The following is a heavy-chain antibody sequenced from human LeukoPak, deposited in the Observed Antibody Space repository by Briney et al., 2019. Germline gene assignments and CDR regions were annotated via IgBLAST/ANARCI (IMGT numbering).Heavy chain of an antibody. V-gene: IGHV3-43*01. CDR1: GFTFDRHT. D-gene: IGHD3-10*01. CDR3: AREGYYGSGSPPSLYFDY. Sequence: GGSLRLSCAASGFTFDRHTMHWVRQPPGKGPEWVSLIGWDGTNIDYADSVKGRFTISRDNSRSTLYLQMNSLRPEDTAIYYCAREGYYGSGSPPSLYFDYWGQGTLVTVSS. J-gene: IGHJ4*02. CDR2: IGWDGTNI.